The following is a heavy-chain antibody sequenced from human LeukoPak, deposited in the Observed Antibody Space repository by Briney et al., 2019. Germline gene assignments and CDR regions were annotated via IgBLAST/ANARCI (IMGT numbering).Heavy chain of an antibody. CDR3: AREARLTMVRGVFDY. Sequence: SETLSLTCTVSGYSISSGYYWGWIRQPPGKGLEWIGSIYYSGSTYYNPSLKSRVTISVDTSKNQFSLKLSSVTAADTAVYYCAREARLTMVRGVFDYWGQGTLVTVSS. V-gene: IGHV4-38-2*02. CDR2: IYYSGST. D-gene: IGHD3-10*01. J-gene: IGHJ4*02. CDR1: GYSISSGYY.